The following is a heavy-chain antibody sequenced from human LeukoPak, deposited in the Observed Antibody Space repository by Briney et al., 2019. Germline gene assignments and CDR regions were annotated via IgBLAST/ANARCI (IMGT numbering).Heavy chain of an antibody. Sequence: GGSLRLSCAASTFTFSNYWMSWVRQAPGKGLEWVANINQNGSEKYYADSVKGRFTFSSDDAKNSLYLQMNCLRAEDTAVYYCARAQSGHCSSTSCYDYGMDVWGQGTTVTVSS. J-gene: IGHJ6*02. V-gene: IGHV3-7*01. CDR2: INQNGSEK. CDR3: ARAQSGHCSSTSCYDYGMDV. CDR1: TFTFSNYW. D-gene: IGHD2-2*01.